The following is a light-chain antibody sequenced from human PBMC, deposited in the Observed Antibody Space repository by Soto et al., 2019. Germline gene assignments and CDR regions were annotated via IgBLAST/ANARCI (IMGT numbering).Light chain of an antibody. J-gene: IGKJ4*01. CDR2: VAS. CDR1: ESVSNN. Sequence: EIVLTQSPATLSVSQGERATLSCRASESVSNNLAWYQQKPGQAPRLLIFVASDRATGIPARFSGSGSGTEFTLTISSLQSEDFAVYYCQQYNKWPLTFGGGTKVEIK. CDR3: QQYNKWPLT. V-gene: IGKV3-15*01.